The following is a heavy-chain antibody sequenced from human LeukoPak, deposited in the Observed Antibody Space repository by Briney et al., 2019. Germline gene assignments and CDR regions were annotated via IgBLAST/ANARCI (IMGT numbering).Heavy chain of an antibody. Sequence: PSETLSLTCAVYGGSFSGYYWSWIRQPPGKRLEWIGEINHSGSTNYNPSLKSRVTISVDTSKNQFSLKLSSVTAADTAVYYCARHEEQWLGDAFDIWGQGTMVTVSS. CDR2: INHSGST. D-gene: IGHD6-19*01. V-gene: IGHV4-34*01. J-gene: IGHJ3*02. CDR3: ARHEEQWLGDAFDI. CDR1: GGSFSGYY.